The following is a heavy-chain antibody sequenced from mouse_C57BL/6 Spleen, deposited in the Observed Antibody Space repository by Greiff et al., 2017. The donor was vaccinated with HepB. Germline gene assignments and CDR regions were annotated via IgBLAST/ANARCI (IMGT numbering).Heavy chain of an antibody. D-gene: IGHD1-1*01. J-gene: IGHJ1*03. CDR2: ISDGGSYT. V-gene: IGHV5-4*01. Sequence: EVKVVESGGGLVKPGGSLKLSCAASGFTFSSYAMSWVRQTPEKRLEWVATISDGGSYTYYPDNVKGRFTISRDNAKNNLYLQMSHLKSEDTAMYYCAREKITTVVAHWYFDVWGTGTTVTVSS. CDR3: AREKITTVVAHWYFDV. CDR1: GFTFSSYA.